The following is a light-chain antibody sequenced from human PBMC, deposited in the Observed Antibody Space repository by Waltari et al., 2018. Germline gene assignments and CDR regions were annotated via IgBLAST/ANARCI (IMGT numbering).Light chain of an antibody. V-gene: IGKV3-20*01. CDR3: QHYLRLPAT. J-gene: IGKJ1*01. CDR1: QSVSTY. CDR2: HAS. Sequence: EIVLTQSPGTLSLSPGERATLSCRASQSVSTYLAWYQQKPGQAPRLLIYHASTRATGIPDRFSGSGSGTDFSLTISRLEPEDFAVYHCQHYLRLPATFGQGTKVGIK.